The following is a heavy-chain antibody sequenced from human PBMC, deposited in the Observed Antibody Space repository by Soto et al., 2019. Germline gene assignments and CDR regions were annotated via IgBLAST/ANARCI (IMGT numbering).Heavy chain of an antibody. CDR3: ARADIAAAGLDY. V-gene: IGHV1-69*06. D-gene: IGHD6-13*01. J-gene: IGHJ4*02. CDR2: IIPIFGTA. Sequence: SVKVSCKASGGTFSSYAISWVRQAPGQGLEWMGGIIPIFGTANYAQKFQGRVTITADKSTSTAYMELSSLRSEDTAVYYCARADIAAAGLDYWGQGTLVTVSS. CDR1: GGTFSSYA.